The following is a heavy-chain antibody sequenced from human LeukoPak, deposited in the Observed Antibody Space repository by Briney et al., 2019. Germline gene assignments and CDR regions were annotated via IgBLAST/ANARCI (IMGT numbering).Heavy chain of an antibody. CDR1: GGSMSSYY. J-gene: IGHJ6*02. D-gene: IGHD6-13*01. V-gene: IGHV4-59*08. CDR2: IYYSGST. CDR3: ARSNIAAAGDYYYYGMDV. Sequence: PSETLSLTCTVSGGSMSSYYWSWIRQPPGKGLEWIGYIYYSGSTNYNPSLKSRVTISVDTSKNQFSLKLSSVTAADTAVYYCARSNIAAAGDYYYYGMDVWGQGTTVTVSS.